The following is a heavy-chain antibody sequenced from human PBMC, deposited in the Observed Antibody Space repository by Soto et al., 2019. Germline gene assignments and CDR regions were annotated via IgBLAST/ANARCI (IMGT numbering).Heavy chain of an antibody. CDR1: GFTFRNYY. V-gene: IGHV3-21*01. Sequence: EVELVESGGGLVKPGGSLKLSCAASGFTFRNYYMIWVRQAPGKGLEWVSTISAGSSNIYYAPSVKGRFTISRDNAKNLVYRQINSLRAEDTAVDYCARQYPSSSRHFDHWGQGTLVIVSS. D-gene: IGHD6-6*01. CDR3: ARQYPSSSRHFDH. J-gene: IGHJ4*02. CDR2: ISAGSSNI.